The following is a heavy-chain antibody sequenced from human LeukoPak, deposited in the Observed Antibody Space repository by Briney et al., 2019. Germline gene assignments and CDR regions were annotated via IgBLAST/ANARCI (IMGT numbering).Heavy chain of an antibody. CDR2: IRGSGGST. CDR1: GFTFSSYV. CDR3: AKDPRYDSSGYLPPLFDY. J-gene: IGHJ4*02. V-gene: IGHV3-23*01. D-gene: IGHD3-22*01. Sequence: PGGSLRLSCAASGFTFSSYVMSWVRQAPGKGLEWVSAIRGSGGSTYYADSVKGRFTISRDNSKNTLYLQMNSLRAEDTAVYYCAKDPRYDSSGYLPPLFDYWGQGTLVTVSS.